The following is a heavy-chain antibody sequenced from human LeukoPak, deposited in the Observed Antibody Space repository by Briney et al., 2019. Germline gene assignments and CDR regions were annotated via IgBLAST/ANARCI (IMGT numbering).Heavy chain of an antibody. J-gene: IGHJ3*02. D-gene: IGHD6-13*01. V-gene: IGHV3-21*01. Sequence: GGSLRLSCAASGFTFSSYSMNWVRQAPGKGLEWVSSISSSSYIYYADSVKGRSTISRDNAKNSLYLQMNSLRAEDTAVYYCARDSAGDAFDIWGQGTMVTVSS. CDR1: GFTFSSYS. CDR3: ARDSAGDAFDI. CDR2: ISSSSYI.